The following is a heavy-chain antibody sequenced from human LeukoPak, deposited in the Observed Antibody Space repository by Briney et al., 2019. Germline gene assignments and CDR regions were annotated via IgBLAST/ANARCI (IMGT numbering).Heavy chain of an antibody. V-gene: IGHV4-38-2*01. CDR3: ARGKRWLHPGDAFDI. Sequence: SETLSLTCAVSGCSISSGYYWGWIRQPPGKGLEWIGSIYHSGSTYYNPSLKSRVTISVDTSKNQFSLKLSSVTAADTAVYYCARGKRWLHPGDAFDIWGQGTMVTVSS. D-gene: IGHD5-24*01. J-gene: IGHJ3*02. CDR1: GCSISSGYY. CDR2: IYHSGST.